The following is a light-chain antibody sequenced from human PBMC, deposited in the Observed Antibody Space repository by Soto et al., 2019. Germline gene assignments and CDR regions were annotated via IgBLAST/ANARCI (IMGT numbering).Light chain of an antibody. CDR1: QTIDTY. CDR2: GVS. V-gene: IGKV1-39*01. J-gene: IGKJ1*01. CDR3: QQSYAFPWT. Sequence: DIQMTQSPSSLSASVGDRVTITCRASQTIDTYLNWYYQKPGKAPMLLVYGVSSLDSGVPSRFSGSGSGAEFTLTISSLQPEDLATYYCQQSYAFPWTFGQGTKVDNK.